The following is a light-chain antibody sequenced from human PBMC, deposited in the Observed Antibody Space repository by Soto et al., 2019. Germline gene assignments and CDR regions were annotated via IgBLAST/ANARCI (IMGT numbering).Light chain of an antibody. Sequence: QAVVTQPPSASGTPGQRVTISCSGSSSNIGSNTVNWYQQLPGTAPKLLIYANTNRPSGVPDRFSGSKSGTSASLAITGLQPEDEADYYCQSYDSSLKNSVFGGGTKLTVL. J-gene: IGLJ3*02. CDR1: SSNIGSNT. CDR3: QSYDSSLKNSV. V-gene: IGLV1-44*01. CDR2: ANT.